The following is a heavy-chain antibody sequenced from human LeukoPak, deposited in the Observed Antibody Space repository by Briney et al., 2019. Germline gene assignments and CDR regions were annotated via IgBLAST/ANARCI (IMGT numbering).Heavy chain of an antibody. Sequence: GESLKISCKGSGYSFTSYWIGWVRQMPGKGLEWMGIIYPGDSDTRYSPSFQGQVTISADKSISTAYLQWSSLKASDTAMYYCARHLGDGYNSLSLYLSYFDYWGQGTLVTVSS. V-gene: IGHV5-51*01. J-gene: IGHJ4*02. CDR2: IYPGDSDT. D-gene: IGHD5-24*01. CDR1: GYSFTSYW. CDR3: ARHLGDGYNSLSLYLSYFDY.